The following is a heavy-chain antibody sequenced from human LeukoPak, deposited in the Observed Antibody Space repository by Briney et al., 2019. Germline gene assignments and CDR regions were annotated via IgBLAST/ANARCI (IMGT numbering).Heavy chain of an antibody. V-gene: IGHV3-23*01. D-gene: IGHD5-18*01. Sequence: QPGGSLRLSCAASGFTFSSYAMSWVRQAPGKGLEWVSAISGSGGSTYYADSVKGRFTISRDNSKNTLYLQMNSLRAEDTAIYYCAHSSGYAYGLDYWGQGALVTVSS. CDR2: ISGSGGST. J-gene: IGHJ4*02. CDR1: GFTFSSYA. CDR3: AHSSGYAYGLDY.